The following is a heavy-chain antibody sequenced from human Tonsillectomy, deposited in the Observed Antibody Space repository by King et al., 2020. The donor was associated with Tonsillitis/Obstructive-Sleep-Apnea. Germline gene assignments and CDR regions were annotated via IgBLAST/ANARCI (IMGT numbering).Heavy chain of an antibody. V-gene: IGHV4-39*01. CDR3: ARPRGGAVTGPFDY. J-gene: IGHJ4*02. CDR2: VYYVGST. CDR1: GDSITSSNYY. D-gene: IGHD6-19*01. Sequence: QLQESGPGLLRPSETLSLTCIVSGDSITSSNYYWGWIRQPPGKGLEWIGSVYYVGSTSYNPSLKSRVTISVDTSKNQFFLNLNSVTAADTAAYYCARPRGGAVTGPFDYWGQGALVTVSS.